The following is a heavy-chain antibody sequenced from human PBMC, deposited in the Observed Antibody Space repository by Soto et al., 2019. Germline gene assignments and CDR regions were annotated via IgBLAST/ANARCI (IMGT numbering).Heavy chain of an antibody. Sequence: GASVKVSCKASGGTFSIYGFSWVRQAPGQGPEWIGGIIPILTTPNYAQKFQGRVTIVADESTTTVYMELSSLKFEDTAVYSCATAVGIAPTGEDGMDVWGQGTSVTVSS. J-gene: IGHJ6*02. D-gene: IGHD2-8*02. CDR1: GGTFSIYG. CDR3: ATAVGIAPTGEDGMDV. V-gene: IGHV1-69*13. CDR2: IIPILTTP.